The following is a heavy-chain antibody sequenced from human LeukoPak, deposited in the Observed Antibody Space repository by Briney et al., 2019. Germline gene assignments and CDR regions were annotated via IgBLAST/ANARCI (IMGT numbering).Heavy chain of an antibody. CDR2: ISSSSSYT. J-gene: IGHJ4*01. D-gene: IGHD2-15*01. CDR1: GFTFSDYY. V-gene: IGHV3-11*06. Sequence: PGGSLRLSCAASGFTFSDYYMSWIRQAPGKGLEWVSYISSSSSYTNYADSVKSRFTISTDNAKNSLYLQMNSLRAEDTAVYYCARDGWSVQHPHGYWGHGTLVTVSS. CDR3: ARDGWSVQHPHGY.